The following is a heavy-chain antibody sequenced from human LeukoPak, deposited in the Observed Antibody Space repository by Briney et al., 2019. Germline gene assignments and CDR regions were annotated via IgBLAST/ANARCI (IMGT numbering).Heavy chain of an antibody. Sequence: EASVKVSCKASGYTLSQYAMHWVRQAPGQRPEWMGWINSGNSNTKYDQKFQGRVTITRDTSANTAYMELSSLRSEDTAVYYCAREQWLGSFYYYYYGLDVWGQGTTVTVSS. V-gene: IGHV1-3*04. CDR1: GYTLSQYA. CDR2: INSGNSNT. J-gene: IGHJ6*02. D-gene: IGHD6-19*01. CDR3: AREQWLGSFYYYYYGLDV.